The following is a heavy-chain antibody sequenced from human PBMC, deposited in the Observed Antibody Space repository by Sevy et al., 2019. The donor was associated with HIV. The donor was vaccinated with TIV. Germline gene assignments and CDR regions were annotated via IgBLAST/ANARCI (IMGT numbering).Heavy chain of an antibody. CDR3: ARDGYDGSGYQRGLFDF. CDR2: INGHNGNT. Sequence: ASVKVSCKASGYIFTSYGISWWRQAPRQGLEWMGWINGHNGNTNYVQNLQGRVTMTTDTSTNTAYMELRSLRSDDTAVYCCARDGYDGSGYQRGLFDFWGQGTLVTVSS. CDR1: GYIFTSYG. J-gene: IGHJ4*02. D-gene: IGHD3-22*01. V-gene: IGHV1-18*01.